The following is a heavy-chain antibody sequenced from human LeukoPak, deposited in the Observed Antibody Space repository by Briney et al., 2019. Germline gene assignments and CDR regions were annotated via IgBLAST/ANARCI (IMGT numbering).Heavy chain of an antibody. D-gene: IGHD6-13*01. CDR3: ARLRGGAAAGTSPNYYYYYGMDV. Sequence: SETLSLTCTVSGGSISSSSYYWGWIRQPPGKGLEWIGSIYYSGSTYYNPSLKSRVTISVDTSKNQFSLKLSSVTAADTAVYYCARLRGGAAAGTSPNYYYYYGMDVWGQGTTVTVSS. V-gene: IGHV4-39*01. CDR1: GGSISSSSYY. CDR2: IYYSGST. J-gene: IGHJ6*02.